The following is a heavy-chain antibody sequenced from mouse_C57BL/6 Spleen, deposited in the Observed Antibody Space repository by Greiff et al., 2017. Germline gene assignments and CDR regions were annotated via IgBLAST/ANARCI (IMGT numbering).Heavy chain of an antibody. CDR2: ISGGGGNT. V-gene: IGHV5-9*01. Sequence: EVKLVESGGGLVKPGGSLKLSCAASGFTFSSYTMSWVRQTPEKRLEWVATISGGGGNTYYPDSVKGRFTISRANAKNTLSLQMSSLRSEDTALYSCARGELTGTRYFDYWGQGTTLTVSS. CDR1: GFTFSSYT. D-gene: IGHD4-1*01. CDR3: ARGELTGTRYFDY. J-gene: IGHJ2*01.